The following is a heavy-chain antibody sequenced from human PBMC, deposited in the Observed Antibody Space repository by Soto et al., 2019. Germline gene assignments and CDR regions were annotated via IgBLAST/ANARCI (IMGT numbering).Heavy chain of an antibody. J-gene: IGHJ4*02. CDR1: GGSIRNVNYC. V-gene: IGHV4-30-4*01. D-gene: IGHD7-27*01. Sequence: QVQVQESGPGLVKPSETLSLTCTVSGGSIRNVNYCWSWVRQSPDKGLEWIGPIYDGGITYNNPSLNGRVTISIDTSKNQFSLRLSSVTATDTAVYYCARGPSGDKVDYWGQGILVTVSS. CDR3: ARGPSGDKVDY. CDR2: IYDGGIT.